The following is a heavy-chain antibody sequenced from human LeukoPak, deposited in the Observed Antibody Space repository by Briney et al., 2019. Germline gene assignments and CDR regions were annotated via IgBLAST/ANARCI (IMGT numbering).Heavy chain of an antibody. V-gene: IGHV3-21*01. J-gene: IGHJ4*02. Sequence: GGSLRLSCAASGFTFSSYSMNWVRQAPGKGLEWVAAISSSSRDIFYADSVKGRFSISRDNTHNSLSLRMNSLGAEDTAVYYCVREAAATLFDYWGQGTLVTVSS. D-gene: IGHD1-26*01. CDR2: ISSSSRDI. CDR3: VREAAATLFDY. CDR1: GFTFSSYS.